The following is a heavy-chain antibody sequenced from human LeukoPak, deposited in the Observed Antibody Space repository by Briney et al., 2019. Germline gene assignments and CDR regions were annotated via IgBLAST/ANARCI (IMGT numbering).Heavy chain of an antibody. V-gene: IGHV4-59*08. CDR1: GRSLSSLY. J-gene: IGHJ4*02. D-gene: IGHD6-6*01. Sequence: SETLSLTCSVSGRSLSSLYWSWLRHPPGKGLEWIGYIYYTGSAYYNTSLTSRVTMFVDMSKNQFSLRLSSVTAADTAAYYCARHRAYSSSSPFDYWGQGTLVTASS. CDR3: ARHRAYSSSSPFDY. CDR2: IYYTGSA.